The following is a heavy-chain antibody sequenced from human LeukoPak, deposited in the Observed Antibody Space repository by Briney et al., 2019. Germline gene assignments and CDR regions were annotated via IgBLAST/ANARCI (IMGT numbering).Heavy chain of an antibody. CDR1: GDTFSKYA. Sequence: SVKVSCKASGDTFSKYAITWVRQAPGQGLEWMGNIVPVFGTPIYAQKFQGRVTITTDESRTTAYTELSSLRSEDTALYYCASRYTTSRHFDWDVDYWGQGTLLTVSS. D-gene: IGHD3-9*01. V-gene: IGHV1-69*05. J-gene: IGHJ4*02. CDR2: IVPVFGTP. CDR3: ASRYTTSRHFDWDVDY.